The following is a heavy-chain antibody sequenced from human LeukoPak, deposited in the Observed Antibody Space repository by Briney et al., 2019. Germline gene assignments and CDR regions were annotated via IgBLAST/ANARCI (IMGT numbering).Heavy chain of an antibody. D-gene: IGHD3-22*01. J-gene: IGHJ3*01. Sequence: SETLSLICTVSGGSITSGGYYWRWVRQHPGKGPEWIADIYYIGCTSDNPSLNSRVTISVDTSKNQFSLKLSSVTAADTAVYYCARGGPNSSGFAGDGFDFWGQGTMVTVSS. V-gene: IGHV4-31*02. CDR3: ARGGPNSSGFAGDGFDF. CDR1: GGSITSGGYY. CDR2: IYYIGCT.